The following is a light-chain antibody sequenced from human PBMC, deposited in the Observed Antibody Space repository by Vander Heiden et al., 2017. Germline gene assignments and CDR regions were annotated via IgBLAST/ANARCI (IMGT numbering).Light chain of an antibody. Sequence: SYELTQPPSVSVSPGQPARIPCSGDTLRDKYICWYQQKPGQAPVLVIYQRDKRPSGIPERFSGSISGNTATLIISGTQAMDEADYYCQAWDSGTAPFGGGTKLTVL. CDR3: QAWDSGTAP. V-gene: IGLV3-1*01. J-gene: IGLJ3*02. CDR2: QRD. CDR1: TLRDKY.